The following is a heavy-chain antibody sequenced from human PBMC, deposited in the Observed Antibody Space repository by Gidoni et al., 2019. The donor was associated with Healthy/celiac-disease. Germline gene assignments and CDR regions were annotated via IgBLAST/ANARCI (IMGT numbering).Heavy chain of an antibody. Sequence: QITLKESGPTLVKPTQTLTLTFTFSGFSLSTSGVGVGWIRPPPGKALEWLALIYWDDDKRYSPSLKSRLTITKETSKNKVVLTMTNMDPVDTATYYCAHRPGSGYYTDNWFDPWGQGTLVTVSS. D-gene: IGHD3-22*01. J-gene: IGHJ5*02. CDR2: IYWDDDK. CDR3: AHRPGSGYYTDNWFDP. V-gene: IGHV2-5*02. CDR1: GFSLSTSGVG.